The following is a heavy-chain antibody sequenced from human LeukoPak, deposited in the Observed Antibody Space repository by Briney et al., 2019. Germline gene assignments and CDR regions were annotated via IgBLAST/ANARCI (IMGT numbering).Heavy chain of an antibody. Sequence: ASVKVSCKASGYTFTSYYMHWVRQAPGQGLEWMGVINPSDGGTSYAQEFQGRVTMTRDTSTSTVYMELSSLRSEDTAVYYCAYHGGIRCFDYWGQGTLVTVSS. D-gene: IGHD4-23*01. CDR3: AYHGGIRCFDY. CDR2: INPSDGGT. CDR1: GYTFTSYY. V-gene: IGHV1-46*01. J-gene: IGHJ4*02.